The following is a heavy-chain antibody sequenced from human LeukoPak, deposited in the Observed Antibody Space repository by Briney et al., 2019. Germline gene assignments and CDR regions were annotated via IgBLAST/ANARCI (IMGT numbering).Heavy chain of an antibody. CDR1: GGSISNYY. D-gene: IGHD6-19*01. V-gene: IGHV4-4*07. Sequence: SETLSLTCTVSGGSISNYYWSWIRQSAGEGLEWIGRIYSSGSTNFNPSLKSRVTVSVDTSNNQFSLKLSSVSAADTAVYYCARGSSGWYSIDYWGQGILVTVSS. CDR2: IYSSGST. J-gene: IGHJ4*02. CDR3: ARGSSGWYSIDY.